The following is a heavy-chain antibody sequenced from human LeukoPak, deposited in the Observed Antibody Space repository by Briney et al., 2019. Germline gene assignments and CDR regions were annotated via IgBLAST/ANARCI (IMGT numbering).Heavy chain of an antibody. CDR1: GFSFSSYG. V-gene: IGHV3-15*01. D-gene: IGHD3-10*01. Sequence: GGSLRLSCTVSGFSFSSYGMSCVRQAPGKGLEWVGRIKSRTDGETTGYAAPVKGRFSISRDDSENTLYLQMNSLKNEDTAVYFCTTVQGAGPVYFDYWGQGSLVTVSS. J-gene: IGHJ4*02. CDR2: IKSRTDGETT. CDR3: TTVQGAGPVYFDY.